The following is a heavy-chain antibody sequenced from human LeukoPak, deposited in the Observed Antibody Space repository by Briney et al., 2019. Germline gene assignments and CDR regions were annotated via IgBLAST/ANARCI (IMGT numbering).Heavy chain of an antibody. CDR1: GFTLSRFA. Sequence: GGSLRLSCAASGFTLSRFAMHWVRQAPGKGLEWVALISYDGGKKWYAGSVKGRFSISRDNSKNTLSLQMNSLRAEDTAVYYCVRNPDDPSYFYYMDVWGNGTTVTVSS. V-gene: IGHV3-30*01. J-gene: IGHJ6*03. CDR2: ISYDGGKK. CDR3: VRNPDDPSYFYYMDV.